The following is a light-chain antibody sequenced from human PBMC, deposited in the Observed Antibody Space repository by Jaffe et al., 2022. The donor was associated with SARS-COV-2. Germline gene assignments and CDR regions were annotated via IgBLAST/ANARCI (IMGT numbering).Light chain of an antibody. Sequence: EIVLTQSPATLSLSPGERATLSCRASQSISNYLAWYQQKPGQAPRLLIYDASNRATGIPDRFSGSGSGTDFTLTIASLEPDDFAVYYCQQRHNWPPLTFGGGTKVQIK. CDR1: QSISNY. J-gene: IGKJ4*01. V-gene: IGKV3-11*01. CDR2: DAS. CDR3: QQRHNWPPLT.